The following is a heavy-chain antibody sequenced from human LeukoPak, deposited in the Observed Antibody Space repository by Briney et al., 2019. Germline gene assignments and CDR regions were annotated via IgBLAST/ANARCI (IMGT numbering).Heavy chain of an antibody. V-gene: IGHV3-7*01. Sequence: GGSLRLSCAAPGFTFSDYCMSWIRQAPGKGLEWVANIKQDGSEKHYVDSLRGRFTISRDNAKNSLDLQMNSLRAEDTAVYFCARDLYYFDSSGYYASDLWGQGTLATVSS. D-gene: IGHD3-22*01. CDR3: ARDLYYFDSSGYYASDL. CDR1: GFTFSDYC. J-gene: IGHJ5*02. CDR2: IKQDGSEK.